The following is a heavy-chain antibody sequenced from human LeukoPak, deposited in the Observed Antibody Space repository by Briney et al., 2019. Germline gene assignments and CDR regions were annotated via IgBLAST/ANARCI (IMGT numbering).Heavy chain of an antibody. CDR1: GGSITSGAY. D-gene: IGHD4-17*01. J-gene: IGHJ4*02. CDR3: AKTTYGDYEFFDY. Sequence: SETLSLTCTLSGGSITSGAYWGWVRQSPGMGLEWIGTTSYGGNTYYSPSLKSRVTLSVDTAKNQFSLRLRSVTSADTALYYCAKTTYGDYEFFDYWGQGTLVTVSS. CDR2: TSYGGNT. V-gene: IGHV4-39*01.